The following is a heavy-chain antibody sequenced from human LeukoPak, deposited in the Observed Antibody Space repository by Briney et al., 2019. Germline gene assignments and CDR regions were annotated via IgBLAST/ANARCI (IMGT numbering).Heavy chain of an antibody. CDR3: ARVVGGRVRLWFGELLGPFDY. J-gene: IGHJ4*02. CDR1: GFTLSNYY. Sequence: GGSLRLSCAASGFTLSNYYVSWIRQAPGKGLEWVSCISSNGSTIYYAASVKGRFAISRDNAKNSLYLQLNSLRAKDTAVYYFARVVGGRVRLWFGELLGPFDYWGEGTLVTVSS. V-gene: IGHV3-11*01. D-gene: IGHD3-10*01. CDR2: ISSNGSTI.